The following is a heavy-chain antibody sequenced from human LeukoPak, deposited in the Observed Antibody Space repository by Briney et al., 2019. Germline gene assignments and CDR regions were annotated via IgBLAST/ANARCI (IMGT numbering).Heavy chain of an antibody. J-gene: IGHJ4*02. CDR3: ARSGGSYGVLDY. CDR1: GFTFSSHW. CDR2: IYSGGST. Sequence: GGSLRLSCAASGFTFSSHWMHWVRQVPGKGLVWVSVIYSGGSTNYADSVKGRFTISRDSSKNTLYLQMNSLRAEDTAVYYCARSGGSYGVLDYWGQGTLVTVSS. D-gene: IGHD1-26*01. V-gene: IGHV3-66*01.